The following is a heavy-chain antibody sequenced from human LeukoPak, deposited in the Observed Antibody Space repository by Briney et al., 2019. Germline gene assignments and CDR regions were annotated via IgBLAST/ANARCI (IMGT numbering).Heavy chain of an antibody. D-gene: IGHD6-19*01. J-gene: IGHJ4*02. CDR1: GFTFNNYG. V-gene: IGHV3-23*01. Sequence: GGSLRLSCAASGFTFNNYGMNWVRQAPGKGLEWVSVVSTSGDNGYYADSVQGRFTISRDNSKNSLYLQMNSLRDEDTAVYYCARDHYEQWLTDWGQGTLVTVSS. CDR2: VSTSGDNG. CDR3: ARDHYEQWLTD.